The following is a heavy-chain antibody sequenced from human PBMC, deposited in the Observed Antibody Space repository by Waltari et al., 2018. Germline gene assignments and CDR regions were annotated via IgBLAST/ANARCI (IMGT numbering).Heavy chain of an antibody. Sequence: QVQLQESGPGLVNPSATLSRTCTVSAGAISSFYLRWIRQPAGTGLEWIGRIYPSGSTNYNPSLKSRFTISVDTSKNQFALKLSSVTAADTAVYYCAVQGIAARGGYYYYMDVWGKVTTFTISS. J-gene: IGHJ6*03. CDR3: AVQGIAARGGYYYYMDV. CDR1: AGAISSFY. V-gene: IGHV4-4*07. D-gene: IGHD6-6*01. CDR2: IYPSGST.